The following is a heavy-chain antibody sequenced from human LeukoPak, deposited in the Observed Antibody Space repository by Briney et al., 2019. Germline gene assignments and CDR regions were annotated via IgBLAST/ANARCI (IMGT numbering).Heavy chain of an antibody. CDR1: GFTFSRYG. CDR3: TTDPWHTVASEGNWFEP. V-gene: IGHV3-30*03. Sequence: PGGSLRLSCAGSGFTFSRYGMHWARQAPGKGLEWLAFISYDGGNKFYADSVKGRFTMSRDNSKNTLYLQMNSLRPEDTAVYYCTTDPWHTVASEGNWFEPLGQGTLVTVSS. J-gene: IGHJ5*02. CDR2: ISYDGGNK. D-gene: IGHD2-21*01.